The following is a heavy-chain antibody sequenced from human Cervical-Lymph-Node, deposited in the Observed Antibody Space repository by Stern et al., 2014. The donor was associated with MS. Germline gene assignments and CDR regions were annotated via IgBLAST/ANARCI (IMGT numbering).Heavy chain of an antibody. J-gene: IGHJ6*02. CDR1: GGSISSYY. Sequence: QVQLQESGPGLVKPSETLSLTCTVSGGSISSYYWSWIRQPPGKGLEWIGYIYYSGSTNYNPSLKSRVTISVDTSKNQFSLKLSSVTAADTAVYYCARVRTPRRDCSSTSCYASIEYYGMDVWGQGTTVTVSS. CDR2: IYYSGST. V-gene: IGHV4-59*01. D-gene: IGHD2-2*01. CDR3: ARVRTPRRDCSSTSCYASIEYYGMDV.